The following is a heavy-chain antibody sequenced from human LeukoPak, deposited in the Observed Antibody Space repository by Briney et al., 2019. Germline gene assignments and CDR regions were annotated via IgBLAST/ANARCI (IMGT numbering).Heavy chain of an antibody. CDR2: ISYDGSNK. Sequence: GGSLRLSCAASGFTFSTYSMYWVRQAPGKGLEWGAVISYDGSNKYYADSVKGRFTISRDNSKNTLYLQMNILRPEDTAVYYCARSFDSDAFDIWGQGTMVTVSS. V-gene: IGHV3-30-3*01. D-gene: IGHD3-9*01. J-gene: IGHJ3*02. CDR3: ARSFDSDAFDI. CDR1: GFTFSTYS.